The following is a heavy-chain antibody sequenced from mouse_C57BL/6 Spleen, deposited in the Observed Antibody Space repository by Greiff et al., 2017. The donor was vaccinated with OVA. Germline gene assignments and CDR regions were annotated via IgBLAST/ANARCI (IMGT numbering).Heavy chain of an antibody. D-gene: IGHD1-1*01. CDR2: IYPGSGST. V-gene: IGHV1-55*01. CDR1: GYTFTSYW. Sequence: QVQLQQPGAELVKPGASVKMSCKASGYTFTSYWITWVKQRPGQGLEWIGDIYPGSGSTNYNEKFKSKATLTVDTSSSTAYMQLSSLTSEDSAVYYCASYGSSYGVFAYWGQGTLVTVSA. CDR3: ASYGSSYGVFAY. J-gene: IGHJ3*01.